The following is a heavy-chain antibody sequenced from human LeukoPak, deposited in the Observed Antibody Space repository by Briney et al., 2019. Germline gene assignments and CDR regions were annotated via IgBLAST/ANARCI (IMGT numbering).Heavy chain of an antibody. CDR1: GFTFTTYD. Sequence: GESLRLSCAASGFTFTTYDMNWVRQAPGKGLEWVSYISCDSAYIYHEDSVKGRFTISRDNAKNSLYLRMNGLRGGNTAVYYCARDDASTARASGMDVWGKGTTVTVSS. CDR2: ISCDSAYI. CDR3: ARDDASTARASGMDV. J-gene: IGHJ6*04. D-gene: IGHD1-14*01. V-gene: IGHV3-21*01.